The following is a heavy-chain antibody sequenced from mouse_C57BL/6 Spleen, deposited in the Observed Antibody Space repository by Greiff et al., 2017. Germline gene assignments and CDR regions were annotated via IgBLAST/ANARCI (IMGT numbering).Heavy chain of an antibody. CDR1: GYTFTSYW. J-gene: IGHJ3*01. CDR2: IHPSDSDT. V-gene: IGHV1-74*01. D-gene: IGHD3-2*02. CDR3: AIGSSSYVGFAY. Sequence: VQLQQPGAELVKPGASVKVSCKASGYTFTSYWMHWVKQRPGQGLEWIGRIHPSDSDTNYNQKFKGKATLTVDKSSSTAYRQLSSLTSEDSAVYYCAIGSSSYVGFAYWGQGTLVTVAA.